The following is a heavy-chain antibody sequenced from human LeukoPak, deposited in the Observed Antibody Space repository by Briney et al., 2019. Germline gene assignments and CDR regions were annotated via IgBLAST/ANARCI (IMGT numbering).Heavy chain of an antibody. V-gene: IGHV3-74*01. CDR3: ARLIAAAGMDYFDY. D-gene: IGHD6-13*01. J-gene: IGHJ4*02. Sequence: GGSLRLSCAASGFTFSSYWMHWVRQAPGKGLVWVSRIDSDGSTTIYADSVKGRFTISRDNAKNTLYLQMNSLRAEDTAVYYCARLIAAAGMDYFDYWGQGTLVTVSS. CDR2: IDSDGSTT. CDR1: GFTFSSYW.